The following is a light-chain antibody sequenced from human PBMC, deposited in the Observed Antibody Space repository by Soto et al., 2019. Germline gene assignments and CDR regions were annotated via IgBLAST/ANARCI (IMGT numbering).Light chain of an antibody. CDR3: QQCGSSPRT. CDR2: DAS. V-gene: IGKV3-20*01. J-gene: IGKJ5*01. Sequence: IVLTQSPGTLSLSQGERATLSCRASQSVSSDYLVWYQQKPGQAPRLLIYDASRRATGIPDRFSGSGSGTDFTLTISRLESEDFAVYYCQQCGSSPRTFGKGTRLEIK. CDR1: QSVSSDY.